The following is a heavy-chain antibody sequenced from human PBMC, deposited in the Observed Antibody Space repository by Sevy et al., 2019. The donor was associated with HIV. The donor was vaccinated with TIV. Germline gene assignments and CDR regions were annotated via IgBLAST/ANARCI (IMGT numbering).Heavy chain of an antibody. CDR2: FNPNNGDS. D-gene: IGHD1-26*01. CDR1: GFTFTDYY. CDR3: TRDDIYTHPWEFDW. J-gene: IGHJ4*01. Sequence: ASVKVSCKASGFTFTDYYMHWVRQAPGQGLEWMGWFNPNNGDSRSAQKFQGRVTLTEDMSISTASMELTRLRSDDTAIYFCTRDDIYTHPWEFDWWGHGALVTVSS. V-gene: IGHV1-2*02.